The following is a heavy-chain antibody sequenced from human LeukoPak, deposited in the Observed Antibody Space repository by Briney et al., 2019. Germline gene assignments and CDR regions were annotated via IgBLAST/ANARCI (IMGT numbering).Heavy chain of an antibody. V-gene: IGHV1-69*05. D-gene: IGHD1-14*01. CDR1: GGTFSSYA. Sequence: SVKVSCKASGGTFSSYAISWVRQAPGQGLEWMGGIIPIFGTANYAQKFQGRVTITTDESTSTAYMELSSLGSEDTAVYYCARSRAGGSNRPGPWYFDLWGRGTLVTVSS. CDR3: ARSRAGGSNRPGPWYFDL. CDR2: IIPIFGTA. J-gene: IGHJ2*01.